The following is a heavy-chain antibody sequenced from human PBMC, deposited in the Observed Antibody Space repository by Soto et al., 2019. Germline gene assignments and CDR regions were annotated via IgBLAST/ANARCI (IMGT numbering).Heavy chain of an antibody. Sequence: QVQLQESGPGLVKPSETLSLTCTVSGGSISSYYWSWIRQPPGTGLEWIGYIYNSGSTNYNPSLKSRVTLSVDTSNNHFSLKLSYVTAADTAVYDWARGSTVYSSRWYRYWGQGTPVTVSS. D-gene: IGHD6-13*01. J-gene: IGHJ4*02. CDR3: ARGSTVYSSRWYRY. CDR1: GGSISSYY. CDR2: IYNSGST. V-gene: IGHV4-4*08.